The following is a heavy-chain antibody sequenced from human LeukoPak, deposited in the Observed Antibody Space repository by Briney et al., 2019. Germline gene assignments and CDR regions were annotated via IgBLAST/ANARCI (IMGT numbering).Heavy chain of an antibody. CDR3: ASVVVPPSSSFDY. CDR1: GGSISSDDYY. D-gene: IGHD2-2*01. CDR2: IYYSGST. Sequence: SETLSLTCTVSGGSISSDDYYWSWIRQPPGKGLEWIGYIYYSGSTYYNPSLKSRVTISVDTSKNQFSLKLSSVTAADTAVYYCASVVVPPSSSFDYWGQGTLVTVSS. V-gene: IGHV4-30-4*01. J-gene: IGHJ4*02.